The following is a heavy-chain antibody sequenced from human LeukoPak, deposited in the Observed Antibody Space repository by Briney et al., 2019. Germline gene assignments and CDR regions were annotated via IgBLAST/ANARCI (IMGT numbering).Heavy chain of an antibody. D-gene: IGHD2-2*01. CDR3: ARERRYCSSTSCYGHWFDP. CDR1: GGSISSSSYY. V-gene: IGHV4-39*07. Sequence: SETLSLTCTVSGGSISSSSYYWGWIRQPPGKGLEWIGSIYYSGSTYYNPSLKSRVTISVDTSKNQFSLKLSSVTAADTAVYYCARERRYCSSTSCYGHWFDPWGQGTLVTVSS. CDR2: IYYSGST. J-gene: IGHJ5*02.